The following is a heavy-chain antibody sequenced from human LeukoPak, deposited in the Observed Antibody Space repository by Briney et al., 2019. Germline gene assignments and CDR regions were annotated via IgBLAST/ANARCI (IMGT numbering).Heavy chain of an antibody. Sequence: PGGSLRLSCAASGFTFSSYGMSWVRQAPGKGLEWVSAISGSGGSTYYADSVKGRSTISRDNSKNTLYLQMNSLRAEDTAVYYCAKEGLDDYGDYTHIDYWGQGTLVTVSS. D-gene: IGHD4-17*01. J-gene: IGHJ4*02. V-gene: IGHV3-23*01. CDR1: GFTFSSYG. CDR2: ISGSGGST. CDR3: AKEGLDDYGDYTHIDY.